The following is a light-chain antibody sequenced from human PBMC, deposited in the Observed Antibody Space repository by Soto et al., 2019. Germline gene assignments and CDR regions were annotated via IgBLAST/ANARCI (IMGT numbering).Light chain of an antibody. J-gene: IGKJ4*01. CDR2: AAS. CDR1: QSISSY. V-gene: IGKV1-39*01. CDR3: QQYNSYPPT. Sequence: DIQMTQSPSSLSASVGDIVTITCRASQSISSYLNWYQQKPGKAPKLLIYAASSLQSGVPSRFSGSGSGTEFTLTISSLQPDDFATYYCQQYNSYPPTFGGGTKVDIK.